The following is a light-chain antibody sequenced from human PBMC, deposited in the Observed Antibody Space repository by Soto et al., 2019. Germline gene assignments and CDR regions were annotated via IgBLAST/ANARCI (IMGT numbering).Light chain of an antibody. CDR2: AAS. J-gene: IGKJ5*01. CDR1: QDISSF. Sequence: DIQMTQSPSTLSASVGDRVTITCRASQDISSFLAWYQQKPGKAPKLLIYAASTLQSGVPSRFSGSGSGTDFTLIISSLQPEDFAAYYCQHLHSYPFTSGQGTRLEIK. CDR3: QHLHSYPFT. V-gene: IGKV1-9*01.